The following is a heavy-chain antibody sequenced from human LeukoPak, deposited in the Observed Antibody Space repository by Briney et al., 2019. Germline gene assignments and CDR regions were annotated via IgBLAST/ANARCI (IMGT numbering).Heavy chain of an antibody. Sequence: GASVKVSCKASGYTFTGYYMHWVRQAPGQGLEWMGGIIPIFGTANYAQKFQGRVTITADGSTSTAYMELSSLRSEDTAVYYCAREKEYSSSHDLDYWGQGTLVTVSS. CDR1: GYTFTGYY. J-gene: IGHJ4*02. CDR2: IIPIFGTA. D-gene: IGHD6-6*01. CDR3: AREKEYSSSHDLDY. V-gene: IGHV1-69*13.